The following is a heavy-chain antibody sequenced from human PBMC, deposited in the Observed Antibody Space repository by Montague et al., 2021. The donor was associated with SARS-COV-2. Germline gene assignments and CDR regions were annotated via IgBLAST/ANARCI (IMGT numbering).Heavy chain of an antibody. J-gene: IGHJ3*02. D-gene: IGHD3-16*01. CDR1: GDSVSGDKGS. CDR2: TYYRSRWFD. Sequence: CAISGDSVSGDKGSWNWNRQAPSRGLELLGRTYYRSRWFDHYEXXXKXXKSIKADTSKNQFSLQLDSVTPEGTAVYYCARGDGLGPYTGYAFDIWGQGTLVTVSS. V-gene: IGHV6-1*01. CDR3: ARGDGLGPYTGYAFDI.